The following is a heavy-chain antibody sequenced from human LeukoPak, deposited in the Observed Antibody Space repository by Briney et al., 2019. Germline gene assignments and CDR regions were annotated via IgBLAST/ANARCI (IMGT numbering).Heavy chain of an antibody. CDR3: AKEGGYCSGGSCYTYYFDY. V-gene: IGHV3-74*01. CDR2: IESDGSSK. J-gene: IGHJ4*02. Sequence: GGSLRLACAASGFTFSGYWMHWVRQAPEKGLVWVSRIESDGSSKRYADSVKGRFTISRDNSKNTLYLQMNSLRAEDTAVYYCAKEGGYCSGGSCYTYYFDYWGQGTLLTVSS. D-gene: IGHD2-15*01. CDR1: GFTFSGYW.